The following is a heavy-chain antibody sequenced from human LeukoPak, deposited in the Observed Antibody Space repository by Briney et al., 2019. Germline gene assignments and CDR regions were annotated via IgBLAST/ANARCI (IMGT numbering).Heavy chain of an antibody. J-gene: IGHJ6*03. CDR3: ARVPQAAGSGSSGARIYYYYYYMDV. Sequence: GGSLRLSCAASGFTVSSNYMSWVRQAPGKGLEWVSVIYSGGSTYYADSVKGRFTISRDNSKNTLYLQMNSLRAEDTAVYYCARVPQAAGSGSSGARIYYYYYYMDVWGKGTTVTVPS. D-gene: IGHD3-10*01. CDR2: IYSGGST. V-gene: IGHV3-53*01. CDR1: GFTVSSNY.